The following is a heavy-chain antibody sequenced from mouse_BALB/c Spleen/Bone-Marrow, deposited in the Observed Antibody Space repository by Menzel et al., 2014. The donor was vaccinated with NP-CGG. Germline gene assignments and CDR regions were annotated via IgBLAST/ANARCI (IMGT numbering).Heavy chain of an antibody. Sequence: QVQLQQPGAELMKTGASVKISCKATGYTFSSYWIERVKQRPGHGLEWIGEILPGSGSTNYNEKFKGKATFTADTSSNTAYMQLSSLTSEDSAVYYCARERGYWGQGTLVTVSA. CDR1: GYTFSSYW. CDR3: ARERGY. J-gene: IGHJ3*01. CDR2: ILPGSGST. V-gene: IGHV1-9*01.